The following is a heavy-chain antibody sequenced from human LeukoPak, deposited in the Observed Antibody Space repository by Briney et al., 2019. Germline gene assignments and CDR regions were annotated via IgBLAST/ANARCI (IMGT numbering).Heavy chain of an antibody. D-gene: IGHD3-10*01. CDR3: AKIGVIGNWYYDV. CDR1: GFSFSSHG. V-gene: IGHV3-23*01. CDR2: ISSGSDYT. J-gene: IGHJ2*01. Sequence: GGSLRLSCAASGFSFSSHGMSWVRQAPWKGPEWVSSISSGSDYTFYADSVKGRFTISRDNSKNTLYLQMNSLRAGDTGIYHCAKIGVIGNWYYDVWGRGTLVTVSS.